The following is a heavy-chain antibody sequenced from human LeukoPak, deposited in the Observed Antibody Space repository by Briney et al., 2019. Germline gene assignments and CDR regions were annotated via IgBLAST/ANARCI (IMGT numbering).Heavy chain of an antibody. D-gene: IGHD5-24*01. CDR2: INPNSVST. CDR3: ARDLAGDGYNGFGCANY. J-gene: IGHJ4*02. V-gene: IGHV1-2*02. CDR1: GYTFTGYY. Sequence: GASVKVSCKASGYTFTGYYIHWVRQAPGQGLEWVGWINPNSVSTNYAQKFQGRVTMTRDTSISTAYMELSRLRSDDTAVYYCARDLAGDGYNGFGCANYWGQGTLVTVSS.